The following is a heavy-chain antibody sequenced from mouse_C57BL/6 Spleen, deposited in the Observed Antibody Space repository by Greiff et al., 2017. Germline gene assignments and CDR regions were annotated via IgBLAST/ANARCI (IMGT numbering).Heavy chain of an antibody. CDR3: AREYYGNYGGYFDY. CDR2: IDPSDSET. Sequence: VQLQQPGAELVRPGSSVKLSCKASGYTFTSYWMHWVKQRPIQGLEWIGNIDPSDSETHYNQKFKDKATLTVDKSSRTAYMQHSSLTSEDSAVYYCAREYYGNYGGYFDYWGQGTTLTVSS. D-gene: IGHD2-1*01. CDR1: GYTFTSYW. V-gene: IGHV1-52*01. J-gene: IGHJ2*01.